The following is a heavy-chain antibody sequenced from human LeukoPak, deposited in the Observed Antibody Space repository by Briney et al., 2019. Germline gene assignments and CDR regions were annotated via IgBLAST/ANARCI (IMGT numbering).Heavy chain of an antibody. J-gene: IGHJ4*02. CDR3: ARPAATSYSSSWYDY. D-gene: IGHD6-13*01. CDR1: GYTFTCYY. V-gene: IGHV1-2*02. Sequence: ASVKVSCKASGYTFTCYYMHWVRQAPGQGLEWMGWINPNSGGTNYAQKFQGRVTMTRDTSISTAYMELSRLRSDDTAVYYCARPAATSYSSSWYDYWGQGTLVTVSS. CDR2: INPNSGGT.